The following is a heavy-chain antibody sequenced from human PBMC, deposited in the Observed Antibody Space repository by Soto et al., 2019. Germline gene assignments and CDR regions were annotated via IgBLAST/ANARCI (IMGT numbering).Heavy chain of an antibody. Sequence: ASVRVSCKASGFTFSHHSIHWVRQAPGQRLEWMGWINSDTGYTKYSQKFQARLTITWDSSAKTAYMELSSVTAADTAVYYCAREYSSSYWFDPWGQGTLVT. CDR1: GFTFSHHS. V-gene: IGHV1-3*04. CDR3: AREYSSSYWFDP. J-gene: IGHJ5*02. D-gene: IGHD6-6*01. CDR2: INSDTGYT.